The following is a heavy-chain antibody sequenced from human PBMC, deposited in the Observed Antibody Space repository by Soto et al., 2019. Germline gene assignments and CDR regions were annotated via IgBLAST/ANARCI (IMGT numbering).Heavy chain of an antibody. CDR3: AKVGGYSYGYVDYFDY. CDR1: GFTFSSYA. J-gene: IGHJ4*02. Sequence: EVQLLESGGGLVQPGGSLRLSCAASGFTFSSYAMSWVRQAPGKGLEWVSAISGSGGSTYYADSVKGRFTISRDNSKNTLYLQINCLRAEDTAVYYCAKVGGYSYGYVDYFDYWGRGTLVTVSS. V-gene: IGHV3-23*01. D-gene: IGHD5-18*01. CDR2: ISGSGGST.